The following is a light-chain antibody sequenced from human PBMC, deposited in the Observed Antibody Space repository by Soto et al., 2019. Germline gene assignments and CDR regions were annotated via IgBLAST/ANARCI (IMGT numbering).Light chain of an antibody. J-gene: IGLJ2*01. CDR3: SLYTSTNTLVV. CDR2: EVS. Sequence: QSALTQPASVSGSPGQSITISCTGTSSDVGGYNYVSWYQQHPDKAPKLMIYEVSNRPSGVSNRYSGSKSGNTASLTISGLQAEDEADYYCSLYTSTNTLVVFGGGTKLTVL. V-gene: IGLV2-14*01. CDR1: SSDVGGYNY.